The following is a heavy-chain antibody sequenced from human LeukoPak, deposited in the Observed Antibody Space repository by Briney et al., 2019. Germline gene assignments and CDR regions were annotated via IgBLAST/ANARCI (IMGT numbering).Heavy chain of an antibody. CDR3: ARRRQFGEFVDV. J-gene: IGHJ6*04. Sequence: SSETLSLTCTVSGGSISSSSYYWGWIRQPPGKGLEWIGSIYYSGSTYYNPSLKSRVTISVDTSKNQFSLKLSSVTAADTAVYYCARRRQFGEFVDVWGKGTTVTISS. CDR1: GGSISSSSYY. V-gene: IGHV4-39*07. CDR2: IYYSGST. D-gene: IGHD3-10*01.